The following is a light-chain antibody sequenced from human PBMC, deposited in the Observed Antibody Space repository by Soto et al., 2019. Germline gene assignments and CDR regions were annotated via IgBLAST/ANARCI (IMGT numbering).Light chain of an antibody. J-gene: IGLJ2*01. Sequence: QSVLTQPRSVSGSPGQSVAISCTGTSSYVGAYNYVSWYQQHPGKAPKLMIYDVDKRPSGVPDRFSGSKSGNTASLTISGLQSEDEADYYCCSYADTYVELGGGTKLTVL. V-gene: IGLV2-11*01. CDR1: SSYVGAYNY. CDR2: DVD. CDR3: CSYADTYVE.